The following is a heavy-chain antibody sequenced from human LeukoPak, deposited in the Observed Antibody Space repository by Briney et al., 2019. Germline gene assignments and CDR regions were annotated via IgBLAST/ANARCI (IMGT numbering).Heavy chain of an antibody. V-gene: IGHV3-9*01. Sequence: PGGSLRLSCAASEFTFDDYAMHWVRQAPGKGLEWVSGISRNSGSIGYADSVKGRFTISRDNAKNSLYLQMNSLRAEDTALHYCAKSYYGSGSYYYYGMDVWGQGTTVTVSS. J-gene: IGHJ6*02. D-gene: IGHD3-10*01. CDR2: ISRNSGSI. CDR1: EFTFDDYA. CDR3: AKSYYGSGSYYYYGMDV.